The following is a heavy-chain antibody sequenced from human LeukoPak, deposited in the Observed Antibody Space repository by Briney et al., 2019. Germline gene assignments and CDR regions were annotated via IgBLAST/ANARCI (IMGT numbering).Heavy chain of an antibody. J-gene: IGHJ4*01. V-gene: IGHV3-53*01. Sequence: GGSLRLSCTVSGFTVSSNSMSWVRQAPGKGLEWVSFIYSDNTHYSDSVKGRFTISRDNSKNTLYLQMNSLRAEDTAVYYCARRAGAYSHPYDYWGHRTLVTVSS. CDR3: ARRAGAYSHPYDY. D-gene: IGHD4/OR15-4a*01. CDR1: GFTVSSNS. CDR2: IYSDNT.